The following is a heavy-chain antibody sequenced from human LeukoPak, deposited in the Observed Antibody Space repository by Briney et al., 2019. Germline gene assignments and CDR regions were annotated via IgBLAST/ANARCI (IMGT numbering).Heavy chain of an antibody. CDR3: ARGYGDYGYYYYMDV. V-gene: IGHV4-4*02. CDR1: GGSISSSNW. J-gene: IGHJ6*03. D-gene: IGHD4-17*01. Sequence: SETLSLTCAVSGGSISSSNWWSWVRPPPGKGLEWIGEIYHSGSTNYNASLKSRVTISVDTSKNQFSLKLSSVTAADTAVYYCARGYGDYGYYYYMDVWGKGTTVTVSS. CDR2: IYHSGST.